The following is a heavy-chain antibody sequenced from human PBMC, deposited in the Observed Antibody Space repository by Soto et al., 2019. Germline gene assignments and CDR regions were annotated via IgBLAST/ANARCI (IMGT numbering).Heavy chain of an antibody. CDR1: GGTFSSYA. V-gene: IGHV1-69*13. CDR2: IIPIFGTA. J-gene: IGHJ6*02. Sequence: SVKVSCKASGGTFSSYAISWVRQAPGQGLEWMGGIIPIFGTANYAQKFQGRVTITADESTSTAYMELSSLRSEDTAVYYCARSFSRGGYYYYGMDVWGQGTTVTVSS. D-gene: IGHD3-10*01. CDR3: ARSFSRGGYYYYGMDV.